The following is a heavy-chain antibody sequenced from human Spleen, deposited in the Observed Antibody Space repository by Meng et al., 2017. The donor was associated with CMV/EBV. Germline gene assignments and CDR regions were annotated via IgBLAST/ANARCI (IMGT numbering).Heavy chain of an antibody. V-gene: IGHV1-2*02. D-gene: IGHD1-26*01. J-gene: IGHJ5*02. CDR1: GYTFTGYY. Sequence: KASGYTFTGYYMHWVRQAPGQGLEWMGWINPNSGGSSYAQKFQGRVTMTRDTSIGTAYMELSRLISDDTAVYYCARDPSGTYSGWFDPWGQGTLVTVSS. CDR2: INPNSGGS. CDR3: ARDPSGTYSGWFDP.